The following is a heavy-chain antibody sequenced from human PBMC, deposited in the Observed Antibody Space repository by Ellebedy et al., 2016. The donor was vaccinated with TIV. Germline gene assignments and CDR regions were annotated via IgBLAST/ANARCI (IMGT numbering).Heavy chain of an antibody. Sequence: PGGSLRLSCAGSGFTFSDFTMNWVRQAPGKGLEWVSSISSASRFIYYGDSVKGRFTIARHNVRSSLYLQMGSLRVEDTGVYYCARDLLYGGDDDSWGQGTLVTVSS. J-gene: IGHJ4*02. CDR1: GFTFSDFT. CDR3: ARDLLYGGDDDS. D-gene: IGHD4-23*01. V-gene: IGHV3-21*01. CDR2: ISSASRFI.